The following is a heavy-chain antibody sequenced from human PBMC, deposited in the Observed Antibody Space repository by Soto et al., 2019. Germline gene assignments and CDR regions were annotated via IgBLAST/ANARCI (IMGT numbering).Heavy chain of an antibody. CDR3: AHRRSYGSGSYFDY. Sequence: QITLKESGPTLVKPTQTLRLTCTFSGFLLSTSGVGVGWMRQPPGKALEWLALIYWDDDKRYSPSLKSRLTITKDTSKNQVVLTMTNMDPVDTATYYCAHRRSYGSGSYFDYWGQGTLVTVSS. V-gene: IGHV2-5*02. CDR2: IYWDDDK. CDR1: GFLLSTSGVG. D-gene: IGHD3-10*01. J-gene: IGHJ4*02.